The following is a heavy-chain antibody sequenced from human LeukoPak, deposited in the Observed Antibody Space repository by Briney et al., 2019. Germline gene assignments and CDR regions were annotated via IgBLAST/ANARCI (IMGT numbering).Heavy chain of an antibody. D-gene: IGHD3-22*01. Sequence: GGSLRLSCAASGFTFSTYGMHWVRQAPGTGLEWVTFIRYDGNNQNYADSVKGRFTISRDNSKNTLYLQMNSLRAEDTAVYYCAKSFSTYYYDSSGYLGDAFDIWGQGTMVTVSS. CDR3: AKSFSTYYYDSSGYLGDAFDI. CDR1: GFTFSTYG. CDR2: IRYDGNNQ. J-gene: IGHJ3*02. V-gene: IGHV3-30*02.